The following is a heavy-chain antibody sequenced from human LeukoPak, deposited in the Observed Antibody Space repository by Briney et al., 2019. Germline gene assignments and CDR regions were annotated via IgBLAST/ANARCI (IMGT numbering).Heavy chain of an antibody. J-gene: IGHJ3*02. CDR2: ISSSSSYI. V-gene: IGHV3-21*01. D-gene: IGHD3-22*01. CDR1: GFTFSSYT. CDR3: ARDYYDSSGHDAFDI. Sequence: GGSLRLSCAASGFTFSSYTMNWVRQAPGKGLEWVSFISSSSSYIYFADSVKGRFTISRDNAKNSLYLQMDSLRAEDTAVYYCARDYYDSSGHDAFDIWGQGTMVTVSS.